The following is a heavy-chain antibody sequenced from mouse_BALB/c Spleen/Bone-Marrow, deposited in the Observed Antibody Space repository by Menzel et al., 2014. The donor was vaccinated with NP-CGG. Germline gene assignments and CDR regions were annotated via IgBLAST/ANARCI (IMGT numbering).Heavy chain of an antibody. CDR1: GFDFSRYW. CDR2: INPDSSTI. D-gene: IGHD1-2*01. V-gene: IGHV4-1*02. J-gene: IGHJ1*01. CDR3: ARPGYYGYQDV. Sequence: VESGGSLKLSCAASGFDFSRYWMTWVRQAPGKGLEWIGEINPDSSTINYTPSLKEKFIISRDNAKNTLYLQMSKVRSEDTALYYCARPGYYGYQDVWGAGTTVTVSS.